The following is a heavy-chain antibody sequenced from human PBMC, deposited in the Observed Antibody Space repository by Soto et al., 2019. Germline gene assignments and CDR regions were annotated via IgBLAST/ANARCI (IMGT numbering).Heavy chain of an antibody. Sequence: PSETLSLTCAVYGGSFSGYYWSWIRQPPGKGLEWIGEINHSGSTNYNPSLKSRVTISVDTSKNQFSLKLSSVTAADTAVYYCARGVSSSPPFFDYWGQGTLVTVS. CDR1: GGSFSGYY. V-gene: IGHV4-34*01. D-gene: IGHD6-6*01. CDR2: INHSGST. CDR3: ARGVSSSPPFFDY. J-gene: IGHJ4*02.